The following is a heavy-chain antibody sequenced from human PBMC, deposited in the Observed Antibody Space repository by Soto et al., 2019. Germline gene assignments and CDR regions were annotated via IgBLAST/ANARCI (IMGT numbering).Heavy chain of an antibody. CDR1: GGSISSSSSY. V-gene: IGHV4-39*01. CDR3: ARTNYYGSGSYYWVDY. Sequence: QLQLQESGPGLVKPSETLSLTCTVSGGSISSSSSYWGWIRQPPGKGLEWIGNIYYSGSTYCNPSLKSRVTSSVDMSKNQISLKLSSVTAADTALYYCARTNYYGSGSYYWVDYWGQGTLVTVSS. D-gene: IGHD3-10*01. J-gene: IGHJ4*02. CDR2: IYYSGST.